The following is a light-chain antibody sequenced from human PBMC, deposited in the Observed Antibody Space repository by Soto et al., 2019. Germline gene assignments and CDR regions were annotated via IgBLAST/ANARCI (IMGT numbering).Light chain of an antibody. CDR1: SSDIGAYHY. J-gene: IGLJ2*01. CDR2: AVN. CDR3: NSYTNSDTVI. V-gene: IGLV2-14*01. Sequence: QSALTQAASVSGSPGQSITSSCTGTSSDIGAYHYVSWYQQRPGKAPKVLIYAVNNRPSGISDRFSGSKSGNTASLTISGLQAEDEAVYYCNSYTNSDTVIFGGGTKLTVL.